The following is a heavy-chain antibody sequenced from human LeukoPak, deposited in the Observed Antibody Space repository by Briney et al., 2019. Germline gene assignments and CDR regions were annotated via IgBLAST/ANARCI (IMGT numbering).Heavy chain of an antibody. J-gene: IGHJ3*02. D-gene: IGHD2-15*01. CDR3: ARSKSWYSTDASDI. CDR2: INGDGSNT. CDR1: GFTFSSYS. V-gene: IGHV3-74*03. Sequence: HPGGPLRLSCAVSGFTFSSYSMYWVRQAPGKGLVWLSRINGDGSNTTYADSVKGRFTISRDNAKNTLYLQMNSLRAEDTAVYHCARSKSWYSTDASDIWGQGTMVTVSS.